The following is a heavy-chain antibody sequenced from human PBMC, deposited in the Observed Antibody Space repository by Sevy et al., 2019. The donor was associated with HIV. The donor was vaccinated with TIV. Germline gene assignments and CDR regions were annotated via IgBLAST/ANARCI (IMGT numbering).Heavy chain of an antibody. CDR2: IYSGGST. D-gene: IGHD3-22*01. V-gene: IGHV3-53*01. CDR3: ARAPYYYDSSGYYYVEAFDI. Sequence: GGSLRLSCAASGFTVSSNYMSWVRQAPGKGLEWVSVIYSGGSTYYADSVKSRFTISRDNSENTLYLQMNSRRAEDTAVYYCARAPYYYDSSGYYYVEAFDIWGQGTMVTVSS. CDR1: GFTVSSNY. J-gene: IGHJ3*02.